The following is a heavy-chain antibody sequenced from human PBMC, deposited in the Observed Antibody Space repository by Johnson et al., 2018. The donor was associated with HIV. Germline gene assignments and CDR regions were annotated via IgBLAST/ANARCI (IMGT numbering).Heavy chain of an antibody. V-gene: IGHV3-13*01. CDR1: GFTFSNYD. Sequence: MQLVESGGGLIQPGGSLRLSCASSGFTFSNYDMYWVRQATGKGPEWVSGIGTAGDTYYADSLKGRFTISREDAKNSLYLQMNSLRADDTAVYYCASEAKHHVGANRVSSFDIWGQGTMVTVSA. CDR3: ASEAKHHVGANRVSSFDI. CDR2: IGTAGDT. D-gene: IGHD1-26*01. J-gene: IGHJ3*02.